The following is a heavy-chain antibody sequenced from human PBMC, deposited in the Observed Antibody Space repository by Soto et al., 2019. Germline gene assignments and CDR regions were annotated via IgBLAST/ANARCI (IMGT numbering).Heavy chain of an antibody. CDR3: ARRWGAAVDY. CDR1: GGSISSYY. J-gene: IGHJ4*02. V-gene: IGHV4-59*08. CDR2: IYYSGST. D-gene: IGHD1-26*01. Sequence: QVQLQESGPGLVKPSETLSLTCTVSGGSISSYYWSWIRQPPGKGLEWIGYIYYSGSTNYNTSLKSRVTISVDTSNNQFSLKLSTVTATYTAVYYCARRWGAAVDYWGQGTLVTVSS.